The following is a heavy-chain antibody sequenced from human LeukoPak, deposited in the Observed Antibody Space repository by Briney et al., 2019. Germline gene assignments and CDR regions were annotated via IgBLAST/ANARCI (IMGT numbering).Heavy chain of an antibody. Sequence: GGSLRLSCAASGFTFSSYEMNWVRQVPGKGLERVSYISSSGSTIYYADSVKGRFTISRDNAKNSLYLQMNSLRAEDTAVYYYAELGITMIGGVWGKGTTVTISS. V-gene: IGHV3-48*03. D-gene: IGHD3-10*02. CDR3: AELGITMIGGV. J-gene: IGHJ6*04. CDR2: ISSSGSTI. CDR1: GFTFSSYE.